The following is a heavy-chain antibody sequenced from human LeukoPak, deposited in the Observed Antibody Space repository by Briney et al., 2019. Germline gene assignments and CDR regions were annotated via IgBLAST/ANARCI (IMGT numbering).Heavy chain of an antibody. CDR2: IWYDGSNK. J-gene: IGHJ3*01. V-gene: IGHV3-33*01. CDR3: ARDDSLSYSSGQRF. Sequence: PGGSLRLSCAASGFTFSSYGMHWVRQAPGKGLEWVAVIWYDGSNKYYADSVKGRFTISRDNSKNTLYLQMNSLRAEDTAVYYCARDDSLSYSSGQRFWGQGTMVTVPS. D-gene: IGHD6-19*01. CDR1: GFTFSSYG.